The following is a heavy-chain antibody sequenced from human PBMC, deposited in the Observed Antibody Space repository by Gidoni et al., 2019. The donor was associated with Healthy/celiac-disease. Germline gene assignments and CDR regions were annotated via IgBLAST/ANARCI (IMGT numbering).Heavy chain of an antibody. V-gene: IGHV6-1*01. D-gene: IGHD1-26*01. CDR3: ARESGSYSLGWFDP. CDR2: TYYRSKWYN. CDR1: GDSVSNHSAA. Sequence: QVQLQQSGPGLVKPSQTLSLTCAISGDSVSNHSAAWNWIRQSPSRGLEWLGRTYYRSKWYNDYAVSVKSRITIKPDTSKNQFSLQLNSVTPEDTAVFYCARESGSYSLGWFDPWGQGTLVTVSS. J-gene: IGHJ5*02.